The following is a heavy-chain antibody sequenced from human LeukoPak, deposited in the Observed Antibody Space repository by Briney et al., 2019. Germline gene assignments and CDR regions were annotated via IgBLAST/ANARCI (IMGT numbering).Heavy chain of an antibody. Sequence: GASVKVSCKASGYTFTGYYMHWVRQAPGQGLEWMGWINPNSGGTNYAQKFRGRVTMTRDTSISTAYMELSRLRSDDTAVYYCARDSITIFGVVPPSYYMDVWGKGTTVTVSS. CDR1: GYTFTGYY. CDR2: INPNSGGT. J-gene: IGHJ6*03. D-gene: IGHD3-3*01. V-gene: IGHV1-2*02. CDR3: ARDSITIFGVVPPSYYMDV.